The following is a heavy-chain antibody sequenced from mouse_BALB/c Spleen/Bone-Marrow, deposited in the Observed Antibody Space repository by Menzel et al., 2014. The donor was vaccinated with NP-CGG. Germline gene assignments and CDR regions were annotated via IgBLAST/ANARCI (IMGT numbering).Heavy chain of an antibody. Sequence: VQLQQSGAELVKPGASVKLSCKASGYTFSNYYMYWVKQRPGQGLEWIGESNPSNGGSNFNEKFKSEATLTVDKSSSTAYMQLSSLTSEDSAVYYCTRSNYGYWYFDVWGAGTTVTVSS. V-gene: IGHV1S81*02. J-gene: IGHJ1*01. CDR2: SNPSNGGS. D-gene: IGHD1-1*01. CDR1: GYTFSNYY. CDR3: TRSNYGYWYFDV.